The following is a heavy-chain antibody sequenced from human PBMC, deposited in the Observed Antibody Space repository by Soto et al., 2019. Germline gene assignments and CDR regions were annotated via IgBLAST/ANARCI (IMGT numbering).Heavy chain of an antibody. Sequence: LSLTCTVSGGSISSYYWSWIRQPAGKGLEWIGRIYTSGSTNYNPSLKSRVTMSVDTSKNQFSLKLSSVTAADTAVYYCARVLFYGSGSYYPDYYYGMDVWGQGTTVTVSS. CDR1: GGSISSYY. J-gene: IGHJ6*02. CDR3: ARVLFYGSGSYYPDYYYGMDV. CDR2: IYTSGST. D-gene: IGHD3-10*01. V-gene: IGHV4-4*07.